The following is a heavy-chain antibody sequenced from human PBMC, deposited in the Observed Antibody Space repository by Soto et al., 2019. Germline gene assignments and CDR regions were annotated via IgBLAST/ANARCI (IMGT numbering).Heavy chain of an antibody. J-gene: IGHJ4*02. Sequence: GGSLRLSCAASGFTFSSYAMSWVRQAPGKGLEWVSAISGSGGSTYYADSVKGRFTISRDNSKNTLYLQMNSLRAEDTAVYYCAKAHVLRYFDWSTPRVFDYWGQGTLVTVSS. V-gene: IGHV3-23*01. CDR1: GFTFSSYA. D-gene: IGHD3-9*01. CDR2: ISGSGGST. CDR3: AKAHVLRYFDWSTPRVFDY.